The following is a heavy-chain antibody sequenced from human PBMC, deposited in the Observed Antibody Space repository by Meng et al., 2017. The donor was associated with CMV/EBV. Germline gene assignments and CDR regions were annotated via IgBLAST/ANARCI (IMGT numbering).Heavy chain of an antibody. Sequence: QGQCRGPGPGPVKPWGTLSLTSTVSGGAISRSYWIWIRQPAGKGLEWIERIYTSGSTNHNPSLKSRVTMSVDTSKNQFSLKLSSVSAADTAVYYCARGPEVDYGDYVGLDYWGQGTLVTVSS. V-gene: IGHV4-4*07. D-gene: IGHD4-17*01. CDR3: ARGPEVDYGDYVGLDY. J-gene: IGHJ4*02. CDR2: IYTSGST. CDR1: GGAISRSY.